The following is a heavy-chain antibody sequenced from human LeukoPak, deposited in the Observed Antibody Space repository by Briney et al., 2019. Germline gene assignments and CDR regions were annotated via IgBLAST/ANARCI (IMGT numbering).Heavy chain of an antibody. J-gene: IGHJ4*02. CDR2: GDYSGGT. D-gene: IGHD6-13*01. CDR3: ASLLTGYSSSYFDY. V-gene: IGHV4-39*07. Sequence: PSETLSLTCTVSGDSFSSVTDYWAWIRQPPGKGLEWIASGDYSGGTYYNPSLESRVAISADTSKNQFSLKLNSVTAADTAVYYCASLLTGYSSSYFDYWGQGTLVTVSS. CDR1: GDSFSSVTDY.